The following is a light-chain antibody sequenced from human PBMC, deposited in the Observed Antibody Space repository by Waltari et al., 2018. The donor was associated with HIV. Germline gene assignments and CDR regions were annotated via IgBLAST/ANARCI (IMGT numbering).Light chain of an antibody. CDR1: SSDVGGYDY. Sequence: QSALTQPASVSGSPGQSITISCTGTSSDVGGYDYVSWYQQTPGKAPKLLIYEVSNRPSGVSNRFTGSKSGNTASLTISGLQAEDEADYYCSSYTSISSRVFGTATKVTVL. V-gene: IGLV2-14*01. CDR2: EVS. J-gene: IGLJ1*01. CDR3: SSYTSISSRV.